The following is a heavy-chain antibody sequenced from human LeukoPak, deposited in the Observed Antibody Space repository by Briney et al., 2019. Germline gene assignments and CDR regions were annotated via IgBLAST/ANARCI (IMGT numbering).Heavy chain of an antibody. D-gene: IGHD3-10*01. J-gene: IGHJ3*02. CDR2: IYYSGST. Sequence: PSETLSLTCTVSGGSISSYYWSWIRQPPGKGLEWIGYIYYSGSTNYNPSLKSRVTISVDTSKNQFSLKLSSVTAADTAVYYCARPLWFGDLSGAFDIWGQGTMVTVSS. CDR1: GGSISSYY. CDR3: ARPLWFGDLSGAFDI. V-gene: IGHV4-59*01.